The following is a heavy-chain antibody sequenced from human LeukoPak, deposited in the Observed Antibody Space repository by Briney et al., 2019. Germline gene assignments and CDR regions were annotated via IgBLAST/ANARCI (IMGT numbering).Heavy chain of an antibody. CDR3: ARGQLGGYDTFDY. CDR2: IYYSGST. V-gene: IGHV4-59*01. CDR1: GGSISSYY. Sequence: PSETLSLTCTVSGGSISSYYWSWIRQPPGKGLEWIGYIYYSGSTNYNPSLKSRVTISVDTSKNQFSLKLSSVTAADTAVYYCARGQLGGYDTFDYWGQGTLVTVSS. D-gene: IGHD3-22*01. J-gene: IGHJ4*02.